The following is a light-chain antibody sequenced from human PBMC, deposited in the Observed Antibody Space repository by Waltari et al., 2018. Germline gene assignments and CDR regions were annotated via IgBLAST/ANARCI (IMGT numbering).Light chain of an antibody. CDR2: GVS. Sequence: QSALTQPASVSGSPGQPITISCPGTSSDVGGYEYVSWFQQHPGKAPKVMIYGVSNRPSGVSDRFSASKSGVTASLTISGLQAEDEADYYCSSYTSSNTFVFGTGTKVTVL. J-gene: IGLJ1*01. CDR3: SSYTSSNTFV. V-gene: IGLV2-14*01. CDR1: SSDVGGYEY.